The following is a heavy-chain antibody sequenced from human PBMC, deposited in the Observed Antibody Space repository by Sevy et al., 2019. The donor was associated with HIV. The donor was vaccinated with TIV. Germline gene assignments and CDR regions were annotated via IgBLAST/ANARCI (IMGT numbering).Heavy chain of an antibody. D-gene: IGHD4-17*01. J-gene: IGHJ6*02. Sequence: ASVNVSCKASGYTFTSYDINWVRQATGQGLEWMGWMNPNSGNTGYAQKFQGRVTMTRNTPISTAYMELSSLRSEETAVYYCAREGYGDSGYYYYGMDVWGQGTTVTVSS. V-gene: IGHV1-8*01. CDR3: AREGYGDSGYYYYGMDV. CDR2: MNPNSGNT. CDR1: GYTFTSYD.